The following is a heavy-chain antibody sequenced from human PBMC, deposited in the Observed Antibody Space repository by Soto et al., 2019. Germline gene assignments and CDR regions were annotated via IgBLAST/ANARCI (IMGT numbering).Heavy chain of an antibody. J-gene: IGHJ6*02. CDR3: ARGYYDYVWGSYRPHYYYYGMDV. CDR2: IIPIFGTA. V-gene: IGHV1-69*06. D-gene: IGHD3-16*02. Sequence: QVQLVQSGAEVKKPGSSVKVSCKASGGTFRSYAISWVRQAPGQGLEWMGGIIPIFGTANYAQKFQGRVTITADKSTSTAYMELSSLRSEDTAVYYCARGYYDYVWGSYRPHYYYYGMDVWGQGTTVTVSS. CDR1: GGTFRSYA.